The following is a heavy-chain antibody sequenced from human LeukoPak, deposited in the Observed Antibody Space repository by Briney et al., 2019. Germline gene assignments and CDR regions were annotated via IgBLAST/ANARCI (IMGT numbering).Heavy chain of an antibody. CDR3: ARDDPPGIAAAGTSWFDP. CDR1: GGSFSSYY. Sequence: SETLSLTCTVSGGSFSSYYWSWIRQPAGKGLEWIGRIYTSGSTNYNPSLKSRVTMSVDTSKNQFSLKLSSVTAADTAVYYCARDDPPGIAAAGTSWFDPWGQGTLVTVSS. D-gene: IGHD6-13*01. CDR2: IYTSGST. V-gene: IGHV4-4*07. J-gene: IGHJ5*02.